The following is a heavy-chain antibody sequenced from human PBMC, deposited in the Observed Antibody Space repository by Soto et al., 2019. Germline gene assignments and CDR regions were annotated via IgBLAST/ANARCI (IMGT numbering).Heavy chain of an antibody. V-gene: IGHV1-69*13. CDR2: IIPIFGTA. D-gene: IGHD3-22*01. J-gene: IGHJ3*02. CDR1: GGTFSSYA. CDR3: ARATSGYYDSSGYYRAAFDI. Sequence: SVKVSCKASGGTFSSYAISWVRQAPGQGLEWMGGIIPIFGTANYAQKFQGRVTITADESTSTAYMELSSLRSEDTAVYYCARATSGYYDSSGYYRAAFDIWGQGTMVTVSS.